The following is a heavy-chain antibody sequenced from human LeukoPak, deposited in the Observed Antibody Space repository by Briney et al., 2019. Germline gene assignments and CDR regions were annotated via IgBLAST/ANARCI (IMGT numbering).Heavy chain of an antibody. CDR2: IRYDGSNK. J-gene: IGHJ6*03. D-gene: IGHD4-11*01. CDR3: AKHGSVTTAFYYYMDV. CDR1: GFTFSSYG. V-gene: IGHV3-30*02. Sequence: PGGSLRLSCAASGFTFSSYGMHWVRQAPGKGLEWVAFIRYDGSNKYYADSVKGRFTISRDNSNNTLYLQMNSLKAEDTAVYYCAKHGSVTTAFYYYMDVWGKGTTVTVSS.